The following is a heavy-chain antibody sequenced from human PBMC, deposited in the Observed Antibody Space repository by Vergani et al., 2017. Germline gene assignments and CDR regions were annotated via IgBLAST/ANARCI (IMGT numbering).Heavy chain of an antibody. CDR3: ARDRYYDILTGPEFDY. J-gene: IGHJ4*02. CDR1: GFTFSSYW. CDR2: INSDGSST. Sequence: EVQLVESGGGLVQPGGSLRLSCAASGFTFSSYWMHWVRQAPGKGLVWVSRINSDGSSTSYADSVKGRFTISRDNAKNTLYLQMNSLRAEDTAGYYCARDRYYDILTGPEFDYWGQGTLVTVSS. D-gene: IGHD3-9*01. V-gene: IGHV3-74*01.